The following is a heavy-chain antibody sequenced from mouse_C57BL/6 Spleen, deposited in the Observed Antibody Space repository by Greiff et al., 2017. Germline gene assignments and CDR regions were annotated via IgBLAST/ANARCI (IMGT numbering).Heavy chain of an antibody. J-gene: IGHJ1*03. D-gene: IGHD1-1*01. V-gene: IGHV5-16*01. CDR3: AREGRYYYGSSPYWYFDV. CDR1: GFTFSDYY. CDR2: INYDGSSN. Sequence: EVKLVESEGGLVQPGSSMKLSCTASGFTFSDYYMAWVRQVPEKGLEWVANINYDGSSNYYLDSLKSRFIISRDNAKNILYLQMSSLKSEDTATYYCAREGRYYYGSSPYWYFDVWGTGTTVTVSS.